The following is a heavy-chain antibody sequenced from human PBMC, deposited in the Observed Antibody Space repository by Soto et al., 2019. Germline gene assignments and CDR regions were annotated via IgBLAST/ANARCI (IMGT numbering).Heavy chain of an antibody. D-gene: IGHD2-2*01. CDR1: GGSISSTSYY. Sequence: QLQLQESRPGLVKPSETLSLTCTVSGGSISSTSYYWGWIRQPPRKELEYIGSIYNTGRTHYNPSRKSRVTMSVDTFKNQFSLKLSSVTAADTAVYYCARHLGCRSDSCAVDGFDLWGQGTTVTVSS. CDR2: IYNTGRT. J-gene: IGHJ3*01. V-gene: IGHV4-39*01. CDR3: ARHLGCRSDSCAVDGFDL.